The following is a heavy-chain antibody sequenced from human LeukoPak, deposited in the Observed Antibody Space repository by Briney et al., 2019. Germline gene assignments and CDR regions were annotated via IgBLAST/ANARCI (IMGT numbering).Heavy chain of an antibody. CDR3: ARGALTTVTTYYFDY. Sequence: ASETLSLTCTVSGGSISSYYWSWIRQPPGKGLEWIGYIYYSGSTNYNPSLKSRVTISVDTSKNQFSLKLSSVTAADTAVYYCARGALTTVTTYYFDYWGQGTLVTVSS. D-gene: IGHD4-17*01. CDR2: IYYSGST. V-gene: IGHV4-59*08. CDR1: GGSISSYY. J-gene: IGHJ4*02.